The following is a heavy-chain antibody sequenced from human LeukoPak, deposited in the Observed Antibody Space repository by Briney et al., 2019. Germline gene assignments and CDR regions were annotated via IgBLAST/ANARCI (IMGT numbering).Heavy chain of an antibody. V-gene: IGHV3-23*01. Sequence: PGGSLRLSCAASGFTFSSYAMSWVRQAPGKGLEWGSAIRGSGGSTYYADSVKGRFTISRDNSKNTLYLQMNSLRAEDTAVYYCAKVLGYCSGGSCYGRAFDIWGQGTMVTVSS. J-gene: IGHJ3*02. CDR2: IRGSGGST. CDR1: GFTFSSYA. CDR3: AKVLGYCSGGSCYGRAFDI. D-gene: IGHD2-15*01.